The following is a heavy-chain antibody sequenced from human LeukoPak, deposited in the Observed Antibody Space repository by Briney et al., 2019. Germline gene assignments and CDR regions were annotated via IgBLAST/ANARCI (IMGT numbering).Heavy chain of an antibody. CDR1: GFTFNSYA. CDR3: AKGIAAAGKGGKLDY. J-gene: IGHJ4*02. D-gene: IGHD6-13*01. Sequence: PGGSLRLSCAASGFTFNSYAMSWVRQAPGKGLEWVSAISASGGTTYYADSVKGRFTISRDNSKNTLYLQMNSLRAEDTAVYYCAKGIAAAGKGGKLDYWGQGTLVTVSS. V-gene: IGHV3-23*01. CDR2: ISASGGTT.